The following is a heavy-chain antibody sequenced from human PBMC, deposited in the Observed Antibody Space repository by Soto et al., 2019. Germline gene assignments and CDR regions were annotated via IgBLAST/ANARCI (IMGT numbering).Heavy chain of an antibody. CDR2: IYPGDSDI. J-gene: IGHJ4*02. CDR1: GYSFTTYW. V-gene: IGHV5-51*01. CDR3: ARASDCSGSSCPIDY. D-gene: IGHD2-2*01. Sequence: GEPLKISCKGSGYSFTTYWIAWVRQMPGEGLEWVGIIYPGDSDIRYSPSFQGQVTISADRSTSTAYLQWSSLKASDTAMYYCARASDCSGSSCPIDYWGQGTLVTVSS.